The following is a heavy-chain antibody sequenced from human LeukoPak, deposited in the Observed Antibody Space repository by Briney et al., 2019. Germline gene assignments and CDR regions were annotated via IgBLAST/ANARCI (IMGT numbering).Heavy chain of an antibody. CDR1: GFTFSSYS. V-gene: IGHV3-7*05. D-gene: IGHD6-13*01. CDR2: INRDGSQK. Sequence: PGGSLRLSCAASGFTFSSYSMNWVRQAPGKGLEWVANINRDGSQKSYVDSVKGRFTISRDNAKNSLYLQMDSLRAEDTAVYYCARDEEQLGGMDVWGQGTTVTVSS. J-gene: IGHJ6*02. CDR3: ARDEEQLGGMDV.